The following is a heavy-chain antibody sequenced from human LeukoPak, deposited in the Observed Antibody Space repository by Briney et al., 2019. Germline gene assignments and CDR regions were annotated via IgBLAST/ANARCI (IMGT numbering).Heavy chain of an antibody. V-gene: IGHV1-69*04. Sequence: SVKDSCKASGGTFSSYAISWVRQAPGQGLEWMGRIIPILGIANYAQKFQGRVTITADKSTSTAYMELSSLRSEDTAVYYCARQGTGLDGMDVWGQGTTVTVSS. J-gene: IGHJ6*02. D-gene: IGHD3/OR15-3a*01. CDR3: ARQGTGLDGMDV. CDR1: GGTFSSYA. CDR2: IIPILGIA.